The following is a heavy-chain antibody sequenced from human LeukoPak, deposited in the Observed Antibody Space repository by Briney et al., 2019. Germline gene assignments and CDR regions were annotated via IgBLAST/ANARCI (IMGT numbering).Heavy chain of an antibody. CDR3: AKDIVRVAAAGTVGEYYFDY. V-gene: IGHV3-9*01. D-gene: IGHD6-13*01. CDR1: GFTFDDYA. Sequence: GGSLRLSCAASGFTFDDYAMHWVRQAPGKGLEGVSGISWNSGSIGYADSVKGRFTISRDNVKNSLYLQMNSLRAEDTALYYCAKDIVRVAAAGTVGEYYFDYWGQGTLVTVSS. J-gene: IGHJ4*02. CDR2: ISWNSGSI.